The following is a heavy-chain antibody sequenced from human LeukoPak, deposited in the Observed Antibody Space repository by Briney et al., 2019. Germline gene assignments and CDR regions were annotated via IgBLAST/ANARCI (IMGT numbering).Heavy chain of an antibody. D-gene: IGHD3-10*01. V-gene: IGHV1-24*01. CDR1: GYTFSSYG. Sequence: ASLKVSCKTSGYTFSSYGISWLRQAPGQGLEWMGGSDPEDGETIYAQKFQGRVTMTEDTSTDTAYMELSSLRSEDTAVYYCAKSIEGSGSYYNSYFDYWGQGTLVTVSS. CDR3: AKSIEGSGSYYNSYFDY. CDR2: SDPEDGET. J-gene: IGHJ4*02.